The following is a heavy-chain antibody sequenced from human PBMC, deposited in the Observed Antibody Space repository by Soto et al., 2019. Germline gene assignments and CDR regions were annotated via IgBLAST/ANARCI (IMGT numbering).Heavy chain of an antibody. J-gene: IGHJ3*02. V-gene: IGHV4-59*01. CDR1: GGSISSYY. Sequence: PSETLSLTCTVSGGSISSYYWSWIRQPPGKGLEWIGYIYYSGSTNYNPSLKSRVTISVDTSKNQFSLKLSSVTAADTAVYYCARAPVVDAFDIWGQGTMVTVSS. CDR2: IYYSGST. D-gene: IGHD2-15*01. CDR3: ARAPVVDAFDI.